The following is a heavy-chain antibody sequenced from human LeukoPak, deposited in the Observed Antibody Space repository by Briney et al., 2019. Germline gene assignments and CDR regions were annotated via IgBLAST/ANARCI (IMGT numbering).Heavy chain of an antibody. CDR2: IFTSGIA. CDR1: GGSIGIYY. CDR3: AREPLYSSGWRYFDY. V-gene: IGHV4-4*07. Sequence: SETLSLTCTVSGGSIGIYYWNWIRQPAGKGLEWIGRIFTSGIANYNPSLKSRVTMSVDTSKNQFSLNLSSVTAADTAVYYCAREPLYSSGWRYFDYWGQGTLVTVSS. D-gene: IGHD6-19*01. J-gene: IGHJ4*02.